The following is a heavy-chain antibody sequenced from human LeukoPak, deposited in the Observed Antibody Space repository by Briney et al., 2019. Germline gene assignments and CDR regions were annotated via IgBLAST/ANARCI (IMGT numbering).Heavy chain of an antibody. D-gene: IGHD6-19*01. CDR1: GLTFSNYA. V-gene: IGHV3-48*03. CDR3: ARDTSLSGWQFDC. CDR2: ISSSGTTI. Sequence: QPGGSLRLSCVMSGLTFSNYAMNWVRQAPGKGLEWLSYISSSGTTIYYADSVKGRFTISRDNAKNSLYLQMNSLKAEDTALYYCARDTSLSGWQFDCWGQGTLVTVSS. J-gene: IGHJ4*02.